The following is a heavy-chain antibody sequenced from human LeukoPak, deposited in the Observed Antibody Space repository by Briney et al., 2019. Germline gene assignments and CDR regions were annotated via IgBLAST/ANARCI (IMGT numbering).Heavy chain of an antibody. CDR1: GFTFNNYA. D-gene: IGHD6-13*01. Sequence: GGSLRLSCAASGFTFNNYAMSWVRQAPGKGLEWVGFIRSKAYGGTTEYAASVKGRFTISRDDSKSIAYLQMNSLKTEDTAVYYCTREALAAAIPFDYWGQGTLVTVSS. CDR2: IRSKAYGGTT. J-gene: IGHJ4*02. V-gene: IGHV3-49*04. CDR3: TREALAAAIPFDY.